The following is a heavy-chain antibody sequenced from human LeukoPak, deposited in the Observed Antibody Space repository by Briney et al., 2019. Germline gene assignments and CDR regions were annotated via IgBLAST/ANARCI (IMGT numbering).Heavy chain of an antibody. V-gene: IGHV3-21*01. Sequence: GGSLRLACAASGFTFGNHWMAWVRQAPGKGLEWVSSISSSSSYIYYGDSVKGRFTISRDNAKNSLYLQMNSLRAEDTAVYYCAELGITMIGGVWGKGTTVTISS. CDR1: GFTFGNHW. CDR3: AELGITMIGGV. CDR2: ISSSSSYI. D-gene: IGHD3-10*02. J-gene: IGHJ6*04.